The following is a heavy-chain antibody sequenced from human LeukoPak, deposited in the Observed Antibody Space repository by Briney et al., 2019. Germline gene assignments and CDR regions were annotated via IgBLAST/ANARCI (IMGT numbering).Heavy chain of an antibody. J-gene: IGHJ4*02. Sequence: TGGSLRLSCAASGFTFSSYGMSWVRQAPGKGLEWVSAISGSGGSTYYADSVKGRFTISRDNSKNTLYLQMNSLRAEDTAVYYCAKELGGSYSLPHLPPPYFDYWGQGTLVTVSS. V-gene: IGHV3-23*01. CDR2: ISGSGGST. CDR3: AKELGGSYSLPHLPPPYFDY. CDR1: GFTFSSYG. D-gene: IGHD1-26*01.